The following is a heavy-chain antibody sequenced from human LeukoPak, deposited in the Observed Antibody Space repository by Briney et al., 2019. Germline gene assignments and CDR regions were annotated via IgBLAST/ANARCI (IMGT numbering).Heavy chain of an antibody. CDR1: GYTFTGYY. CDR2: INPNGGGT. CDR3: ARVMVPQSRPLGAAAGTAWFDP. D-gene: IGHD6-13*01. V-gene: IGHV1-2*02. Sequence: ASVKVSCKAPGYTFTGYYMHWVRQAPGQGLEWMGWINPNGGGTNYAQKFQGRVTMTRDTSISTAYMELSRLRSDDTAVYYCARVMVPQSRPLGAAAGTAWFDPWGQGTLVTVSS. J-gene: IGHJ5*02.